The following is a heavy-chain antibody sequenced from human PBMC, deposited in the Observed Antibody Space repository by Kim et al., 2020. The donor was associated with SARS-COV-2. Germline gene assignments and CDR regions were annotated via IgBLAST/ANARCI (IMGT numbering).Heavy chain of an antibody. V-gene: IGHV3-30*18. CDR3: AKEGYYDSSGYQY. Sequence: GGSLRLSCAASGFTFSSYGMHWVRQAPGKGLEWVAVISYDGSNKYYADSVKGRFTISRDNSKNTLYLQMNSLRAEDTAVYYCAKEGYYDSSGYQYWGQGTLVTVSS. D-gene: IGHD3-22*01. CDR1: GFTFSSYG. CDR2: ISYDGSNK. J-gene: IGHJ4*02.